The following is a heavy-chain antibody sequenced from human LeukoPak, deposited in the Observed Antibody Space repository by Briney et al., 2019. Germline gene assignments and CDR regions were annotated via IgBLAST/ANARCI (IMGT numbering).Heavy chain of an antibody. CDR3: AKDLIPLGGYYDSSGPAPSDGMDV. V-gene: IGHV3-30*18. Sequence: GGSLRLSCAASGFTFSSYGMHWVRQAPGKGLEWVAVISYDGSNKYYADSVKGRFTISRDNSKNTLYLQMNSLRAEDTAVYYCAKDLIPLGGYYDSSGPAPSDGMDVWGQGTTVTVSS. CDR2: ISYDGSNK. J-gene: IGHJ6*02. CDR1: GFTFSSYG. D-gene: IGHD3-22*01.